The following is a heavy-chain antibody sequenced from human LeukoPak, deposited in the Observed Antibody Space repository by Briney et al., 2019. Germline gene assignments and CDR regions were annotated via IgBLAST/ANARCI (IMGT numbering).Heavy chain of an antibody. CDR1: GFTFSSSA. J-gene: IGHJ4*02. D-gene: IGHD4-17*01. CDR3: VKVSMTMVTTGDY. CDR2: IGLRGDST. V-gene: IGHV3-23*01. Sequence: GGSLRLSCAASGFTFSSSAMSWVRQAPGKGLEWVSAIGLRGDSTYYADSVKGRFTISRDNSKNTLYLQMNSLRAEDTAVYYCVKVSMTMVTTGDYWGQGTLVTVS.